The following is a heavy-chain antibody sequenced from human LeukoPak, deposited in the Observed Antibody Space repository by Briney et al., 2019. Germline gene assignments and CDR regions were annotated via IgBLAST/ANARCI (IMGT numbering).Heavy chain of an antibody. CDR2: MNPNSGNI. Sequence: GASVKVSCKASGYTFTSYDINCVRQATGQGLEWMGWMNPNSGNIGYAQKFQGRVTMTRDTSISTAYMELSRLRSDDTAVYYCARGSITMVRGVIRPSLLIDYWGQGTVVTISS. J-gene: IGHJ4*02. V-gene: IGHV1-8*01. D-gene: IGHD3-10*01. CDR1: GYTFTSYD. CDR3: ARGSITMVRGVIRPSLLIDY.